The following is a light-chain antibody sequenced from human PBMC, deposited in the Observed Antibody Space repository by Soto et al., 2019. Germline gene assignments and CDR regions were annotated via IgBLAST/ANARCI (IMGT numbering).Light chain of an antibody. V-gene: IGLV6-57*02. CDR2: ADD. CDR3: QSYDSSNVV. Sequence: NFMLTQPHSVSASPGKTVTISCTGSSGSIASNYVQWYQQRPGSAPTTVIYADDQRPSGAPDRFSGSIDSSSNSASLTISGLRTEDEADYYCQSYDSSNVVFGGGTKLTVL. J-gene: IGLJ2*01. CDR1: SGSIASNY.